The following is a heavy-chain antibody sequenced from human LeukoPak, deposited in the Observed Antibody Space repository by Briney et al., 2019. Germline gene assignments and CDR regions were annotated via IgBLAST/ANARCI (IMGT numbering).Heavy chain of an antibody. V-gene: IGHV1-8*03. Sequence: GASVKVSCKASGYTFTSYDINWVRQATGQGLEWMGWMNPNSGNTGYAQKFQGRVTITRNTSISTAYMELSSLRSEDTAVYYCARGLNRFLEWLLVFAGFDPWGQGTLVTVSS. CDR3: ARGLNRFLEWLLVFAGFDP. D-gene: IGHD3-3*01. J-gene: IGHJ5*02. CDR1: GYTFTSYD. CDR2: MNPNSGNT.